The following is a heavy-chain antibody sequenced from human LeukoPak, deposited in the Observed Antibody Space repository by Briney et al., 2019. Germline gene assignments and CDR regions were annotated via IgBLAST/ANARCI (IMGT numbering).Heavy chain of an antibody. Sequence: SETLSLTCTVSGGSISSGSYYWSWIRQPAGKGLEWIVRIYTSGSTNYNPSLKSRVTISVDTSKNQFSLKLSSVTAADTAVYYCAREDSSGYYYGRLDYWGQGTLVTVSS. CDR3: AREDSSGYYYGRLDY. J-gene: IGHJ4*02. CDR2: IYTSGST. CDR1: GGSISSGSYY. V-gene: IGHV4-61*02. D-gene: IGHD3-22*01.